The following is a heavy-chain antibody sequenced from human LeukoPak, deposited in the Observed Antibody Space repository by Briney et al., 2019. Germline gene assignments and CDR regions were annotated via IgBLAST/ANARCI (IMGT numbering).Heavy chain of an antibody. Sequence: SETLSLTCTVSGGSISSRSYYWGWIRQPPGKGLEWIGSIFYSGATYYNPSLKSRVTMSVDTSKNQFSLKLTSVTAADTAVYYCARDNYYDSSGYYSFDYWGQGTLVTVSS. V-gene: IGHV4-39*01. D-gene: IGHD3-22*01. CDR1: GGSISSRSYY. J-gene: IGHJ4*02. CDR2: IFYSGAT. CDR3: ARDNYYDSSGYYSFDY.